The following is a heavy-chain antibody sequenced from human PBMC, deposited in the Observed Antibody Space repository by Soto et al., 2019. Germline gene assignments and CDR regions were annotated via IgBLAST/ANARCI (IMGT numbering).Heavy chain of an antibody. J-gene: IGHJ3*01. CDR3: AIIMSHRDSFDV. V-gene: IGHV1-2*02. CDR1: GYTFTGYF. Sequence: ASVKVSCKASGYTFTGYFIHWVRQAPGQGLEWMGWINPSSGGTKYAQKFQGGVTMTRDTSISTAYMELTRLRADDTAIYYCAIIMSHRDSFDVWGQGTMVTVSS. D-gene: IGHD3-16*01. CDR2: INPSSGGT.